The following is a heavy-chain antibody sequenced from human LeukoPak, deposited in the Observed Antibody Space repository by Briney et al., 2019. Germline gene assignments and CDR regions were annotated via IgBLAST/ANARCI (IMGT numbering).Heavy chain of an antibody. D-gene: IGHD5-12*01. CDR3: ARSKWPRGSFDY. CDR2: IYSGGST. CDR1: GFTVSSNY. Sequence: GGSLRLSCAASGFTVSSNYMSWVRQAPGKGLEWVSVIYSGGSTYYADSVKGRFTISRDNSKNTLYLQMNSLRAEGTAVYYCARSKWPRGSFDYWGQGTLVTVSS. J-gene: IGHJ4*02. V-gene: IGHV3-66*01.